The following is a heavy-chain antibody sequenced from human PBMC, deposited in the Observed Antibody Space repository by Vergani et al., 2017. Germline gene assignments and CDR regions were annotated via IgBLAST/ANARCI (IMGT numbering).Heavy chain of an antibody. CDR1: GYTFISYG. CDR2: ISPYNGNT. Sequence: QVQLVQSGAEVKKPGASVKVSCKASGYTFISYGISWVRQAPGQGLEWMGWISPYNGNTNYAQKLQGRVTMTTDTSTSTAYMELRSLRSDDTAVFYCARDRGDYNSSWFYYAMDVWGQGTTVTVSS. D-gene: IGHD6-13*01. CDR3: ARDRGDYNSSWFYYAMDV. J-gene: IGHJ6*02. V-gene: IGHV1-18*01.